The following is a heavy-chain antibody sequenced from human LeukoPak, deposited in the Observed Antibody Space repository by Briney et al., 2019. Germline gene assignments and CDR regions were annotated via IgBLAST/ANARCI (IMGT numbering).Heavy chain of an antibody. CDR1: GGTFSSYA. CDR3: ARGETGENDAFDI. D-gene: IGHD7-27*01. V-gene: IGHV1-69*05. CDR2: IIPIFGTA. Sequence: SVKVSCKASGGTFSSYAISWVRQAPGQGLEWMGGIIPIFGTANYAQKFQGRVTITTDESTSTAYMELSSLRSEDTAVYYCARGETGENDAFDIWGQGTMVTVSS. J-gene: IGHJ3*02.